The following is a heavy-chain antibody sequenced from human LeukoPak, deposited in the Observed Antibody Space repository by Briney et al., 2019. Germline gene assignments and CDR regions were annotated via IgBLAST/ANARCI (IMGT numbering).Heavy chain of an antibody. CDR3: ARGGSTGTMWFDP. D-gene: IGHD1-7*01. V-gene: IGHV3-33*01. Sequence: GGSLRLSCAASGFTFSSYGMHWVRQAPGKGLEWVAVIWYDGSNKYYADSVKGRFTISRDNSKNTLYLQMNSLRAEDTAVYYCARGGSTGTMWFDPWGQGTLVTVSS. CDR1: GFTFSSYG. J-gene: IGHJ5*02. CDR2: IWYDGSNK.